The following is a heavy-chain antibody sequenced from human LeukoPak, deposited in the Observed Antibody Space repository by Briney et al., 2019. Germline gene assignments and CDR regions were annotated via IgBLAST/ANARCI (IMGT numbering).Heavy chain of an antibody. V-gene: IGHV4-59*01. CDR3: ARGVYIAAAQYGY. CDR2: IYYSGTT. Sequence: SETLSLTCTVSGGSISSYYWSWIRQPPGKGLEWIGYIYYSGTTNYNPSLKSRVTISVDTSKNQFSLKLSSVTAADTAVYYCARGVYIAAAQYGYWGQGTLVTVST. J-gene: IGHJ4*02. CDR1: GGSISSYY. D-gene: IGHD6-13*01.